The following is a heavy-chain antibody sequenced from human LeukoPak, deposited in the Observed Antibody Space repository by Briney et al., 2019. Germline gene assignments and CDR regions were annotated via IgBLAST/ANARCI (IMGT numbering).Heavy chain of an antibody. CDR3: VKDWGVLPDYTADGFDI. J-gene: IGHJ3*02. D-gene: IGHD3-10*01. CDR1: GFAFSNYG. CDR2: IRHVGSNE. Sequence: GGSLRLSCVASGFAFSNYGMHWVRQAPGKGLEWVAFIRHVGSNEYYADSVRGRFAISRDNSQNTLHLQMNILRVEDTAVYYCVKDWGVLPDYTADGFDIWGPGTMVTVSS. V-gene: IGHV3-30*02.